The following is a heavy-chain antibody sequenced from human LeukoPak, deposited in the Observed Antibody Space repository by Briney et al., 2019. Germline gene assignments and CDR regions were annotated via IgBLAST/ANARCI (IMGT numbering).Heavy chain of an antibody. D-gene: IGHD5-24*01. J-gene: IGHJ4*02. CDR1: GFTFSSYS. CDR2: ISSSSSYI. V-gene: IGHV3-21*01. CDR3: AKERDGYNSDIDY. Sequence: PGGSLRLSCAASGFTFSSYSMNWVRQAPGKGLEWVSSISSSSSYIYYADSVKGRFTISRDNAKNSLYLQMNSLRAEDTAVYYCAKERDGYNSDIDYWGQGTLVTVSS.